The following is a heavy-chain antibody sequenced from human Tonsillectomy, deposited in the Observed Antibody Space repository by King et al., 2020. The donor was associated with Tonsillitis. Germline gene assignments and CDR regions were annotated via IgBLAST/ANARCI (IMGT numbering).Heavy chain of an antibody. D-gene: IGHD2-21*02. J-gene: IGHJ5*02. CDR1: GGTFSSYA. Sequence: VQLVQSGAEVKKPGSSVKVSCKASGGTFSSYAISWVRQAPGQGLEWMGGIIPIFGTANYAQKFQGRVTITADESTSTAYMELSSLRSEDTAVYYCASRYCGGDCHSSKGGFDPWGQGTLVTVSS. CDR2: IIPIFGTA. V-gene: IGHV1-69*01. CDR3: ASRYCGGDCHSSKGGFDP.